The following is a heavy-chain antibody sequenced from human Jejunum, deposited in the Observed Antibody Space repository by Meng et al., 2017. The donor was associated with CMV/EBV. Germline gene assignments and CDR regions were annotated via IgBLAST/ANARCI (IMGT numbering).Heavy chain of an antibody. CDR1: GFIFTSYA. D-gene: IGHD2-2*01. CDR2: ISAYNGNT. J-gene: IGHJ4*02. CDR3: ARFYCSSTSCPHVLFDY. V-gene: IGHV1-18*01. Sequence: VQVVQSGAEVKKPGASVKVSCEASGFIFTSYAISWFRQAPGQGLQYMGWISAYNGNTNYAQELQGRVTMTTDTSTSTAYMELRSLRFDDTAVYYCARFYCSSTSCPHVLFDYWGQGTLVTVSS.